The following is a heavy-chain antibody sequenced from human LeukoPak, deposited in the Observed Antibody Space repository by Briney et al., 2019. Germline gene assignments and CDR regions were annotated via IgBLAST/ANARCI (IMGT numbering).Heavy chain of an antibody. CDR1: GYTFTSYG. Sequence: GASVKVSCKASGYTFTSYGISWVRQAPGQGLEWMGWISVYNGNTNYAQKFQGRVTMTTDTSTSTAYMELRSLRSDDTAVYYCARDVGIVVVTPFDYWGQGTLVTVSS. CDR2: ISVYNGNT. D-gene: IGHD3-22*01. V-gene: IGHV1-18*01. CDR3: ARDVGIVVVTPFDY. J-gene: IGHJ4*02.